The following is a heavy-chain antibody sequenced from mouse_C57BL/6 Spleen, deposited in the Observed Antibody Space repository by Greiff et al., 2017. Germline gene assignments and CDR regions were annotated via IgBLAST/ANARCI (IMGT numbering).Heavy chain of an antibody. Sequence: VKLMESGPELVKPGASVKISCKASGYAFSSSWMNWVKQRPGKGLEWIGRIYPGDGDTNYNGKFKGKATLTADKSSSTAYMQLISLTSEDAAVYFCARTDMIYYAMDYWGQGTSVTVSS. J-gene: IGHJ4*01. CDR3: ARTDMIYYAMDY. CDR2: IYPGDGDT. D-gene: IGHD2-3*01. V-gene: IGHV1-82*01. CDR1: GYAFSSSW.